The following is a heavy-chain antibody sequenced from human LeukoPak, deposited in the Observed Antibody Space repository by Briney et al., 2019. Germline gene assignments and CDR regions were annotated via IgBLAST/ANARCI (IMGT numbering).Heavy chain of an antibody. CDR1: SGSISSGSCY. V-gene: IGHV4-61*02. Sequence: SETLSLTRTVSSGSISSGSCYWSWIRQPAGKGLEWIGRIYTSGSTNYNPSLKSRVTISVDTSKNQFSLKLSSVTAADTAVYYCARSLGTMIVVVTHNWFDPWGQGTLVTVSS. D-gene: IGHD3-22*01. CDR2: IYTSGST. CDR3: ARSLGTMIVVVTHNWFDP. J-gene: IGHJ5*02.